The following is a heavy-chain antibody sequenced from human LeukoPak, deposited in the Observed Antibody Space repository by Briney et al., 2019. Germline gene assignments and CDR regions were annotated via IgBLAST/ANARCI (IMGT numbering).Heavy chain of an antibody. J-gene: IGHJ4*02. CDR1: GGSISSYF. D-gene: IGHD2-15*01. CDR3: ARDRRSCSGDTCYSPFDY. CDR2: IYTSGTT. Sequence: PSETLSLTCTVSGGSISSYFWSWIRQPAGKGLEWIGQIYTSGTTNYNPSLKSRINMSLDTSKNQFSLKMSSVTAADTAVYYCARDRRSCSGDTCYSPFDYWGQGTLVTVSS. V-gene: IGHV4-4*07.